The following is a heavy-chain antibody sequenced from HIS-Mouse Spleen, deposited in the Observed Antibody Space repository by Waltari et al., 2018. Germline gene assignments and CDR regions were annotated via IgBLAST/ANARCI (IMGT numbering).Heavy chain of an antibody. CDR3: AREIPYSSSWYDWYFDL. Sequence: QLQLQESGPGLVKPSETLSLTCTVSGGSISSSSYYWGWIRQPPGKGLGWIGRIYYSGTTYYNPSLKSRVPISVDTSKNQFSLKLSSVTAADTAVYYCAREIPYSSSWYDWYFDLWGRGTLVTVSS. V-gene: IGHV4-39*07. CDR1: GGSISSSSYY. CDR2: IYYSGTT. J-gene: IGHJ2*01. D-gene: IGHD6-13*01.